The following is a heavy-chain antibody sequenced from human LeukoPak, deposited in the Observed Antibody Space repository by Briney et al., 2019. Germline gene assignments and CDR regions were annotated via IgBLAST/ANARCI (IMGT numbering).Heavy chain of an antibody. D-gene: IGHD6-13*01. Sequence: GGSLRLSCAASGFTFSSYGMHWVRQAPGKGLEWVAVISYDGSNKYYTDSVKGRFTISRDNSKNTLYLQMNSLRAEDTAVYYCAKATTRAAAGFLDAFDIWGQGTMVTVSS. CDR2: ISYDGSNK. CDR3: AKATTRAAAGFLDAFDI. J-gene: IGHJ3*02. V-gene: IGHV3-30*18. CDR1: GFTFSSYG.